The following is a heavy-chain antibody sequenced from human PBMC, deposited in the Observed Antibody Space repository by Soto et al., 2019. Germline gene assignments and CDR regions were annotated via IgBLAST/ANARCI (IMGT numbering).Heavy chain of an antibody. J-gene: IGHJ6*02. CDR2: IYPSGST. CDR1: GGSISSYY. D-gene: IGHD3-10*01. V-gene: IGHV4-4*07. CDR3: AASITMVRGVIIMNYGMDV. Sequence: SETLSLTCTVSGGSISSYYWSWIRQPAGKGLEWIGRIYPSGSTNYNPSLKSRVTMSVDTSKNQFSLKLSSVTAADTAVYYCAASITMVRGVIIMNYGMDVWGQGTTVTVSS.